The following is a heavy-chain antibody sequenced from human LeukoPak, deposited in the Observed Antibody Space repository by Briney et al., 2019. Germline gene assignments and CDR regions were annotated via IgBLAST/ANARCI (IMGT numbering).Heavy chain of an antibody. CDR1: GITFNDAW. Sequence: GGSLRLSCVASGITFNDAWMNWVRQAPGKGLEWLGHIKSKTDGETTDYATPVKGRFTISRDDSTNTVFLQMNSLETEDTAVYYCATPPGYWGSAPFDYWGRGTVVTVSS. V-gene: IGHV3-15*01. J-gene: IGHJ4*02. D-gene: IGHD7-27*01. CDR3: ATPPGYWGSAPFDY. CDR2: IKSKTDGETT.